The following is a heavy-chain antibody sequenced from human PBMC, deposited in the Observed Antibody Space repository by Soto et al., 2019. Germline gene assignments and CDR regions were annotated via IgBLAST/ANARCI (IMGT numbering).Heavy chain of an antibody. J-gene: IGHJ4*02. CDR1: GFTFSSHV. CDR3: AKDRRGAYCSGGICYSPDY. Sequence: EVQLWESGGGLVQPGGSLRLSCAVSGFTFSSHVMSWVHQAPGKGLEWVSAISGTGGTYYADSVKGRFTISRDNSKNALYLQMNNLRDEDTAVYYCAKDRRGAYCSGGICYSPDYWGQGTLVIVSS. D-gene: IGHD2-15*01. V-gene: IGHV3-23*01. CDR2: ISGTGGT.